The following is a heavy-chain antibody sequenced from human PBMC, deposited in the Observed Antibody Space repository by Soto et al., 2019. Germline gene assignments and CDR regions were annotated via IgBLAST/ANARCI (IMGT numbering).Heavy chain of an antibody. Sequence: QLQLQESGSGLVKPSQTLSLTCAVSGGSISSGGYSWSWIRQPPGKGLAWIGYIYHSGSTYYNPSLKSRVTIPVDRSKHQFSLKLSSVAAADTAVYYCARVITMVRGVIFGAFDIWGQGTMVTVSS. D-gene: IGHD3-10*01. CDR2: IYHSGST. CDR3: ARVITMVRGVIFGAFDI. CDR1: GGSISSGGYS. V-gene: IGHV4-30-2*01. J-gene: IGHJ3*02.